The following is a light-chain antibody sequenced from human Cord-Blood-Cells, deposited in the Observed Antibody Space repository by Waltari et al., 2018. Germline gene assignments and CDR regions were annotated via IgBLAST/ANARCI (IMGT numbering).Light chain of an antibody. CDR1: SSNIGSNY. Sequence: QSVLTQPPSATPGQRVTISCSGSSSNIGSNYVYWYQQLPGTAPKLLIYRNNQRPSGVPDRFSGSKSGTSASLAISGLRSEDEADYYCAAWDDSLSGRVFGGGTKLTVL. CDR2: RNN. J-gene: IGLJ3*02. V-gene: IGLV1-47*01. CDR3: AAWDDSLSGRV.